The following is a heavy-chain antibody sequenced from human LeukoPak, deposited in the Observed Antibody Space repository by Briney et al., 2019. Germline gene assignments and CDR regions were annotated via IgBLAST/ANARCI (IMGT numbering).Heavy chain of an antibody. CDR3: ATDYGDYFDY. V-gene: IGHV3-20*04. J-gene: IGHJ4*02. D-gene: IGHD4-17*01. Sequence: GGSLRLSCAASGFTFSSYEMNWVRQAPGKGLEWVSGINWNGGSTGYADSVKGRFTISRDNAKNSLYLQMNSLRAEDTALYYCATDYGDYFDYWGQGTLVTVSS. CDR1: GFTFSSYE. CDR2: INWNGGST.